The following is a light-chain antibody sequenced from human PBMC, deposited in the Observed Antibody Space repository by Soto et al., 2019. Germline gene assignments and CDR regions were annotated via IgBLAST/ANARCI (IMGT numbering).Light chain of an antibody. CDR1: QSVSNN. Sequence: EIVMTQSPATLSVSPGEGATLSCRASQSVSNNLAWYQQKPGQAPRLLIYGASTRATGLPASFSGSGSGTEFSLTINSLQSEDFAVYYCQQYNSWPPITFGQGRRLEIK. J-gene: IGKJ5*01. CDR2: GAS. V-gene: IGKV3-15*01. CDR3: QQYNSWPPIT.